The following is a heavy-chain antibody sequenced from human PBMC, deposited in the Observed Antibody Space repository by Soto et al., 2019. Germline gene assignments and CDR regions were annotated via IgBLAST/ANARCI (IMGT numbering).Heavy chain of an antibody. CDR1: GFTFSSYG. J-gene: IGHJ4*02. CDR3: AKDQGTWWLTFDR. CDR2: ISYDGSET. Sequence: QVQLVESGGGVVQSGRYLRLSCAASGFTFSSYGMHWVRQAPGKGLEWVAVISYDGSETYYVDSVKGRFTISRDNSKSTLYLQMNSLRAEDTAVYYCAKDQGTWWLTFDRWGQGTLVTVSS. D-gene: IGHD5-12*01. V-gene: IGHV3-30*18.